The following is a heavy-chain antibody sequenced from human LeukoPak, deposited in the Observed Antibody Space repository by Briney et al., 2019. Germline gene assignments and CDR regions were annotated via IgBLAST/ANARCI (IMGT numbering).Heavy chain of an antibody. D-gene: IGHD2-21*02. CDR3: ARVVTAIPIFDY. CDR2: ILYSGST. Sequence: SETLSLTCSVSGGSITNYFWSWIRQPPGKGLEWIGYILYSGSTNYNPSLKSRVTISVDTSKNQFSLKLNSVTAADTAVYYCARVVTAIPIFDYWGQGNLVTVSS. V-gene: IGHV4-59*01. CDR1: GGSITNYF. J-gene: IGHJ4*02.